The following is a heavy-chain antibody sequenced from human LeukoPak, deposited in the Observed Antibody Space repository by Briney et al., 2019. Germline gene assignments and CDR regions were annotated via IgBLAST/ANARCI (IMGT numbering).Heavy chain of an antibody. Sequence: GGSLRLSCAASGFTFSSYSMTWVRQAPGKGLEWVSSISSSSSYIYYADSVKGRFTISRDNAKNSLYLQMNSLRAEDTAVYYCARESYGDYEDYWGQGTLVTVSS. V-gene: IGHV3-21*01. CDR3: ARESYGDYEDY. J-gene: IGHJ4*02. CDR2: ISSSSSYI. CDR1: GFTFSSYS. D-gene: IGHD4-17*01.